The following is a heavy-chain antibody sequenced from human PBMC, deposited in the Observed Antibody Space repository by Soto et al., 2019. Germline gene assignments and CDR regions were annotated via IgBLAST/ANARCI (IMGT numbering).Heavy chain of an antibody. J-gene: IGHJ5*02. Sequence: QVQLQESGPGLVKPPETLSLTCTVSGGSISSYYWSWIRQPPGKGLEWIGYIYYSGRTNYNPSLKSRVTISVDTSKNQFSLKLSSVTAADTAVYYCARGYCSSTSCYIWDNWFDPWGQGTLVTVSS. V-gene: IGHV4-59*01. CDR2: IYYSGRT. CDR3: ARGYCSSTSCYIWDNWFDP. CDR1: GGSISSYY. D-gene: IGHD2-2*02.